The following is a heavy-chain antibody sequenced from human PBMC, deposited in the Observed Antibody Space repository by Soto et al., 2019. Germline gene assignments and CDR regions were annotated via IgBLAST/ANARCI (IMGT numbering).Heavy chain of an antibody. Sequence: ASVKVSCKASGYTFTSYGISWVRQAPGQGLEWMGWISAYNGNTNHAQKLQGRVTMTTDTSTSTAYMELRSLRSDDTAVYYCARAMITMIVVVITPDDNWFDPWGQGTLVTVSS. CDR3: ARAMITMIVVVITPDDNWFDP. V-gene: IGHV1-18*01. D-gene: IGHD3-22*01. CDR2: ISAYNGNT. CDR1: GYTFTSYG. J-gene: IGHJ5*02.